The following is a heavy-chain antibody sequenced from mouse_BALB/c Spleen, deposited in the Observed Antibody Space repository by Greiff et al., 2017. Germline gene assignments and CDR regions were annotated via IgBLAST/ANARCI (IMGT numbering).Heavy chain of an antibody. CDR2: INSNGGST. CDR3: ARDNGPFAY. V-gene: IGHV5-6-3*01. Sequence: EVHLVESGGGLVQPGGSLKLSCAASGFTFSSYGMSWVRQTPDKRLELVATINSNGGSTYYPDSVKGRFTISRDNAKNTLYLQMSSLKSEDTAMYYCARDNGPFAYWGQGTLVTVSA. D-gene: IGHD1-1*02. J-gene: IGHJ3*01. CDR1: GFTFSSYG.